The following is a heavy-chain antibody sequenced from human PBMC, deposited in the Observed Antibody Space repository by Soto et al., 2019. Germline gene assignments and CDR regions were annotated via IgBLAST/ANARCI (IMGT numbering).Heavy chain of an antibody. CDR3: ATMGTPATGLFYFDY. Sequence: PSETLSLTCTVSGGSISSCNYYWSWIRQPPGKGLECIGFISYSGSTYYNLSLKSRVTISVDTSKNQFSLNLNFVTAADTAVYYCATMGTPATGLFYFDYWGQGTLVTVPS. CDR2: ISYSGST. J-gene: IGHJ4*02. V-gene: IGHV4-30-4*01. CDR1: GGSISSCNYY. D-gene: IGHD2-15*01.